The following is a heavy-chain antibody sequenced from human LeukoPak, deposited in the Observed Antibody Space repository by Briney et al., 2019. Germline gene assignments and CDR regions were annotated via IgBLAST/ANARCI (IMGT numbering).Heavy chain of an antibody. CDR3: ASAYTYVRLGDH. CDR1: GLSFSNYW. J-gene: IGHJ4*02. CDR2: TNLHGTTV. Sequence: GGSLRLSCAVSGLSFSNYWMHWVRHATGKGLVWVARTNLHGTTVDYAHSVKGRFTISRDNAKNTMFLQMNSLRAEDTAVYYCASAYTYVRLGDHWGQGTLVTVSS. V-gene: IGHV3-74*01. D-gene: IGHD3-16*01.